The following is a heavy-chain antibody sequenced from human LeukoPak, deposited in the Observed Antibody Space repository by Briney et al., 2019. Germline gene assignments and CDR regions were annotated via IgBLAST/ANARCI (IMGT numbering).Heavy chain of an antibody. CDR2: IIPIFGTA. D-gene: IGHD5-18*01. V-gene: IGHV1-69*05. CDR1: GGTFSSYA. CDR3: ASVRGYSYGYFGYFDY. J-gene: IGHJ4*02. Sequence: SVKVSCKASGGTFSSYAISWLRQAPGQGLEWMGGIIPIFGTANYAQKFQGRVTITTDESTSTAYMELSSLRSEDTAVYYCASVRGYSYGYFGYFDYWGQGTLVTVSS.